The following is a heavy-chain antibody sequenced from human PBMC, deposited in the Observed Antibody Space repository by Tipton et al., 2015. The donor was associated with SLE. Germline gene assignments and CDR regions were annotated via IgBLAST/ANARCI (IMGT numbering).Heavy chain of an antibody. V-gene: IGHV4-61*09. CDR3: ARHLDGGNSSYFDY. Sequence: TLSLTCTVSGGSISSGTYYWSWIRQPAGKGLEWIGHMYTSGGTNYHPSLKSRVTISLDTSKNQFSLKMSSVTAADTAVYYCARHLDGGNSSYFDYWGQGTLVTVSS. D-gene: IGHD4-23*01. CDR2: MYTSGGT. J-gene: IGHJ4*02. CDR1: GGSISSGTYY.